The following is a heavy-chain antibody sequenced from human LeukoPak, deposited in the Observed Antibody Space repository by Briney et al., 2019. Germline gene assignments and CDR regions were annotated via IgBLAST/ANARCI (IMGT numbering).Heavy chain of an antibody. D-gene: IGHD3-10*01. CDR3: ARDWAGSSYDY. CDR1: GFTFSSYS. J-gene: IGHJ4*02. V-gene: IGHV3-21*01. Sequence: GGSLRLSCAASGFTFSSYSIHWVRQTPGKGLESVSSISSTSSYIYYADSVKGRFTISRDNAKNTVYLQMKSLRAEDTAVYYCARDWAGSSYDYWGQGTLVTVSS. CDR2: ISSTSSYI.